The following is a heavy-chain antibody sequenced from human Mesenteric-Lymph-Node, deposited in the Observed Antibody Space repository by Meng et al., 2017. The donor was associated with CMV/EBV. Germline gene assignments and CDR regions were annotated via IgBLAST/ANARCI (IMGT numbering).Heavy chain of an antibody. D-gene: IGHD2-2*01. CDR2: IKSKTDGGTT. V-gene: IGHV3-15*01. CDR1: GFTFSNAW. Sequence: GESLKISCAASGFTFSNAWMSWVRQAPGKGLEWVGRIKSKTDGGTTDYAAPVKGRFTISRDDSKNTLYLQMNSLKTEDTAVYYCTTRGVVPAAMIYYFDYWGQGTLVTVSS. J-gene: IGHJ4*02. CDR3: TTRGVVPAAMIYYFDY.